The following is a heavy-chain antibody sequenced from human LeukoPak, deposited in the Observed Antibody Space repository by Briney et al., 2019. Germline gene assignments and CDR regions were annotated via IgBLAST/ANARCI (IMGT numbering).Heavy chain of an antibody. CDR2: VSSNGGSR. Sequence: GGSLRLSCAASGFKFDDYGMSWVRQVPGKGLEWVAGVSSNGGSRGYADSVKGRFAISRDKTKNSVFLQMGSLRTEDTALYYCVRDPFSSSTTGCSFQDWSDPWGQGTLVTVS. CDR1: GFKFDDYG. D-gene: IGHD2-2*01. J-gene: IGHJ5*02. CDR3: VRDPFSSSTTGCSFQDWSDP. V-gene: IGHV3-20*04.